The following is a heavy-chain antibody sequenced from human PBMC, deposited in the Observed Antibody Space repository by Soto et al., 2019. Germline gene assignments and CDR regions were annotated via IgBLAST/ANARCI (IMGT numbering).Heavy chain of an antibody. Sequence: ASVKVSCKVSGYTLTELSMHWVRQAPGKGLEWMGGFDPEDGETIYAQKFQGRVTMTEDTSTDTAYMELSSLRSEDTAVYYCATVAYSSSWYYFDYWGQGTLVTVSS. V-gene: IGHV1-24*01. J-gene: IGHJ4*02. D-gene: IGHD6-13*01. CDR2: FDPEDGET. CDR1: GYTLTELS. CDR3: ATVAYSSSWYYFDY.